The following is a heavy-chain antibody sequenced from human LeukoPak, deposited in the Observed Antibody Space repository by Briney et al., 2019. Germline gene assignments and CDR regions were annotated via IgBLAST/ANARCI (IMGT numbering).Heavy chain of an antibody. CDR2: ISAYNGNT. Sequence: ASVKVSCKAAGYTFTSYGISWVRQAPGQGLEWMGWISAYNGNTNYAQKLQGRVTMTTDTFTSTAYMELRSLRSDDTAVYYCARYRPGWYDYYYYYMDVWGKGTTVTISS. J-gene: IGHJ6*03. CDR3: ARYRPGWYDYYYYYMDV. CDR1: GYTFTSYG. D-gene: IGHD6-19*01. V-gene: IGHV1-18*01.